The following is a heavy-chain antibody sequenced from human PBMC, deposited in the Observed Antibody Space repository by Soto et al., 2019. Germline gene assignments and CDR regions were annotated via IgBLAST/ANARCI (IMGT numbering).Heavy chain of an antibody. CDR3: ARTYYYDSSGYSAYYGMDV. V-gene: IGHV5-51*01. Sequence: GESLKISCKGSGYSFTSYWIGWVRQMPGKGLEWMGIIYPGDSDTRYSPSFQGQVTISADKSISTAYLQWSSLKASDTAMYYCARTYYYDSSGYSAYYGMDVWGQGTTVTVSS. D-gene: IGHD3-22*01. J-gene: IGHJ6*02. CDR2: IYPGDSDT. CDR1: GYSFTSYW.